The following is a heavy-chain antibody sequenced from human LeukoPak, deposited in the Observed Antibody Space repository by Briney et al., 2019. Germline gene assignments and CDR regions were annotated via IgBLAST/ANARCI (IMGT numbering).Heavy chain of an antibody. CDR1: GGSISSGDYS. V-gene: IGHV4-30-4*01. D-gene: IGHD3-22*01. J-gene: IGHJ3*02. CDR3: ARLYYYDSSGIDAFDI. Sequence: SQTLSLTCTVSGGSISSGDYSWSWIRQPPGKGLEWIGYIYYSGSTNYNPSLKSRVTISVDTSKNQFSLKLSSVTAADTAVYYCARLYYYDSSGIDAFDIWGQGTMVTVSS. CDR2: IYYSGST.